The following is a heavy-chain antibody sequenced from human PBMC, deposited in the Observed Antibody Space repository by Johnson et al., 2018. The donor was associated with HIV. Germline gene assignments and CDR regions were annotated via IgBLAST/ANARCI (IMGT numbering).Heavy chain of an antibody. CDR2: IYSGGSI. CDR1: GFTVSSYY. V-gene: IGHV3-53*01. J-gene: IGHJ3*02. CDR3: ARPVIAADDAFDI. D-gene: IGHD6-13*01. Sequence: VQLVESGGGLIQPGGSLRLSCAASGFTVSSYYMSWVRQAPGKGLEWVSVIYSGGSIYYADSVKGRFTISRDISKNTLFLQMNSLRAEDTAVYYCARPVIAADDAFDIWGQGTMVTVSS.